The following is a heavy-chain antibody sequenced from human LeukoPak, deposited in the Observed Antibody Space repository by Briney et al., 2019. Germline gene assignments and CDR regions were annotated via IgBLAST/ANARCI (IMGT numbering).Heavy chain of an antibody. CDR1: GYTLTELS. V-gene: IGHV1-24*01. D-gene: IGHD3-10*01. Sequence: GASVKVSCKVSGYTLTELSMHWVRQAPGKGLEWMGGFDPEDGETIYAQKFQGRVTMTEDTSTDTAYMGLSSLRSEDTAVYYCATPARGLDAFDIWGQGTMVTVSS. CDR2: FDPEDGET. CDR3: ATPARGLDAFDI. J-gene: IGHJ3*02.